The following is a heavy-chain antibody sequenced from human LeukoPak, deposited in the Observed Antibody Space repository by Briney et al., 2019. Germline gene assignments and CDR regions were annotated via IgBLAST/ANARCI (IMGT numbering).Heavy chain of an antibody. Sequence: SETLSLTCTVSGGSISSYYWSWIRQPPGKGLEWIGYIYYSGSTNYNPSLKSRVTISVDTSKNQFSLKLSSVTAADTAVYYCARGASYYYGMDVWGQGTTVTVSS. V-gene: IGHV4-59*08. CDR2: IYYSGST. J-gene: IGHJ6*02. CDR1: GGSISSYY. CDR3: ARGASYYYGMDV.